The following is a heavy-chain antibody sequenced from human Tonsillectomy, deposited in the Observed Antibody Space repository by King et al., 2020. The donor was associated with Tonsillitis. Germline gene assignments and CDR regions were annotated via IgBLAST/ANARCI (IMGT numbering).Heavy chain of an antibody. Sequence: VQLVESGGGVVQPGRSLRLSCAASGFTFSSYGMHWVRQAPGKGLEWVAVISYDGSNKYYADSVKGRFTISRDNSKNTLYLQMNSLRAEDTAVYYCAKVSERWLVLWYFDLWGRGTLVTVSS. J-gene: IGHJ2*01. CDR2: ISYDGSNK. V-gene: IGHV3-30*18. D-gene: IGHD6-19*01. CDR3: AKVSERWLVLWYFDL. CDR1: GFTFSSYG.